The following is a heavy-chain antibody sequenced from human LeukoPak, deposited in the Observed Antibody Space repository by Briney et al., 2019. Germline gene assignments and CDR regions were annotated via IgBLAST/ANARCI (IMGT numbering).Heavy chain of an antibody. V-gene: IGHV4-59*01. Sequence: SETLSLTCTVSGGSISSYYWSWIRQPPGKGLEWIGYIYYSGSTNYNPSLKSRVTISVDTSKNQFSLKLSSVTAADTAVYYCARVRSTLVDIWGQGTMVTVSS. J-gene: IGHJ3*02. CDR2: IYYSGST. CDR3: ARVRSTLVDI. CDR1: GGSISSYY.